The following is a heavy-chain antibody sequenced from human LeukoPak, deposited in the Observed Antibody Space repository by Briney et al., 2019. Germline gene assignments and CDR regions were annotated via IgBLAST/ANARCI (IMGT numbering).Heavy chain of an antibody. CDR2: IYYSGST. V-gene: IGHV4-59*08. CDR1: GGSISSYY. Sequence: SETLSLTCTVSGGSISSYYWSWIRQPPGKGLEWIGFIYYSGSTTYNPSLQSRVAISVDTSKNQFPLKLSSVTAADTAVYFCARHRPKYYYYGMDVWGQGTTVTVSS. CDR3: ARHRPKYYYYGMDV. J-gene: IGHJ6*02.